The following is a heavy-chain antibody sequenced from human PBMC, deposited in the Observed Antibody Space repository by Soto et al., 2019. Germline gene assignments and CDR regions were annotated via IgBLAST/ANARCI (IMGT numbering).Heavy chain of an antibody. CDR1: RFMFSGSA. CDR2: ISSKANSYET. V-gene: IGHV3-73*01. J-gene: IGHJ4*02. Sequence: PGCSLRLSCAASRFMFSGSALHCVRQASGKGLEWVGRISSKANSYETAYGESMKGRCTISRDDSKSTAYLQMNGLTTDDTAVYYCARHDGWDTNMLTSVGYSGAGALIAVSA. D-gene: IGHD5-18*01. CDR3: ARHDGWDTNMLTSVGY.